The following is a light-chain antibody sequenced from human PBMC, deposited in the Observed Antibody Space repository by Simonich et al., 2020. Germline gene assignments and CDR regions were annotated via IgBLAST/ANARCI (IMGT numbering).Light chain of an antibody. Sequence: DIVMTQSPDSLAVSLGERATINCKSSQSVLYSSHNKNYFAWYQQKPGQPPRLLIYRESTRDSGVPDRFSGSGSGTDFTLTISSLQAEDVAVYYCQQYYSTPYTFGQGTKLEIK. CDR1: QSVLYSSHNKNY. V-gene: IGKV4-1*01. CDR3: QQYYSTPYT. CDR2: RES. J-gene: IGKJ2*01.